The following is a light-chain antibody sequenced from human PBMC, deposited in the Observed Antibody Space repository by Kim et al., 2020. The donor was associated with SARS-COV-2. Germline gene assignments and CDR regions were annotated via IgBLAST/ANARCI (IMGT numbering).Light chain of an antibody. CDR1: SRDVGGYNY. V-gene: IGLV2-14*03. J-gene: IGLJ2*01. CDR3: SSYTSSSTLV. Sequence: GQSITISCTGTSRDVGGYNYVSWYQQHPGKAPKRMIYDVSNRPSGVSNRFSGSKSGNTASLTISGLQAEDEADYYCSSYTSSSTLVFGGGTQLTVL. CDR2: DVS.